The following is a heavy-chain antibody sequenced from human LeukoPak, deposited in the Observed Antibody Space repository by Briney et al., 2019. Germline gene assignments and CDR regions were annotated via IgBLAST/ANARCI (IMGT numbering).Heavy chain of an antibody. V-gene: IGHV4-4*07. CDR2: IYTSGST. D-gene: IGHD3-10*01. J-gene: IGHJ6*03. CDR1: GDSISSYY. Sequence: PSETLSHTCTVSGDSISSYYWSWIRQPAGKGLEWIGRIYTSGSTNYNPSLKSRVTISVDTSKNQFSLKLSSVTAADTAVYYCAREFSAYGSGSYYNVYCYYYYMDVWGKGTTVTVSS. CDR3: AREFSAYGSGSYYNVYCYYYYMDV.